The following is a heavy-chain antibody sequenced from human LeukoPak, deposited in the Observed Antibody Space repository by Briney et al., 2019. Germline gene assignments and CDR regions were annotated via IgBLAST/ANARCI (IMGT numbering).Heavy chain of an antibody. CDR1: GFTFSSYE. CDR3: AREGPRQLVQGGFDY. D-gene: IGHD6-13*01. CDR2: ISSSSSTI. Sequence: GGSLRLSCAASGFTFSSYEMNWVRQAPGKGLEWVSYISSSSSTIYYADSVKGRFTISRDNAKNSLYLRMNSLRAEDTAVYYCAREGPRQLVQGGFDYWGQGTLVTVSS. J-gene: IGHJ4*02. V-gene: IGHV3-48*03.